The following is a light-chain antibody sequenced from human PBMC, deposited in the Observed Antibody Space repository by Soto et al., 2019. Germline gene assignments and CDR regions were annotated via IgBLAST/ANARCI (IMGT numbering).Light chain of an antibody. Sequence: EIVLTQSPGTLSLSPGERATLSCRASQSVSSSYLAWYQQKPGQAPRLLIYAASSRATGIPDRFSGSGSGTDFTLTISRLEPEDFAVYYCQQYGAHHVTFGPGTKVDIK. V-gene: IGKV3-20*01. J-gene: IGKJ3*01. CDR2: AAS. CDR3: QQYGAHHVT. CDR1: QSVSSSY.